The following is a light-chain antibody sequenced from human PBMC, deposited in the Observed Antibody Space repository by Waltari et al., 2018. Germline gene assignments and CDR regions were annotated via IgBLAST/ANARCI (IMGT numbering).Light chain of an antibody. CDR3: QQYYSAPYT. CDR2: GTS. Sequence: DIVMTQSPDSLAVSLGETTTLNCKSSQTILYSSYNKNYLAWYQVKPGQSPKLLVYGTSTRESGFPDRFSGSGSGTDFSLTISSLQAEDVAVDYCQQYYSAPYTFGQGTKLEIK. J-gene: IGKJ2*01. V-gene: IGKV4-1*01. CDR1: QTILYSSYNKNY.